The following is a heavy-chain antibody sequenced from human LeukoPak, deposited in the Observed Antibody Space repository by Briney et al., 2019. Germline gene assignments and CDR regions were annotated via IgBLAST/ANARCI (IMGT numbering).Heavy chain of an antibody. CDR3: ARPRGCGSARCNNFDS. CDR2: ISGSGGST. D-gene: IGHD2-2*01. Sequence: PGGTLRLSCAASGFTFSSYGMSWVRQAPGKGLEWVSAISGSGGSTYYADSVKGRFTISRDNARNSLYLQMNNLRAEDTAVYYCARPRGCGSARCNNFDSWGQGTLVTVSS. V-gene: IGHV3-23*01. CDR1: GFTFSSYG. J-gene: IGHJ4*02.